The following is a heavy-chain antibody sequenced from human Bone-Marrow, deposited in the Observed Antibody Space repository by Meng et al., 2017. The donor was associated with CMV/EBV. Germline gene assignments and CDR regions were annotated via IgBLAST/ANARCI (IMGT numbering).Heavy chain of an antibody. CDR3: AKDILRFTGYSSSWSDY. Sequence: GESLKISCAASGFTFSSYSMNWVRQAPGKGLEWVSSISSSSSYIYYADSVKGRFTISRDNSKNTLYLQMNSLRAEDTAVYYCAKDILRFTGYSSSWSDYWGQGTLVTVSS. V-gene: IGHV3-21*04. CDR1: GFTFSSYS. D-gene: IGHD6-13*01. CDR2: ISSSSSYI. J-gene: IGHJ4*02.